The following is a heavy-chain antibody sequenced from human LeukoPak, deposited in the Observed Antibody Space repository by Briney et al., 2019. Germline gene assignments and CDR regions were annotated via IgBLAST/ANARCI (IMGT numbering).Heavy chain of an antibody. V-gene: IGHV4-59*08. D-gene: IGHD1-14*01. CDR2: IYYSGNT. J-gene: IGHJ3*02. Sequence: TSETLSLTCTVSGGSISCYYWSWIRQPPGKGLEWIGYIYYSGNTNYNPSLKSRVTISVDTSKNQVSLKVSSVTAADAAVYYCARLRTGAFDIWGQGTMVTVSS. CDR3: ARLRTGAFDI. CDR1: GGSISCYY.